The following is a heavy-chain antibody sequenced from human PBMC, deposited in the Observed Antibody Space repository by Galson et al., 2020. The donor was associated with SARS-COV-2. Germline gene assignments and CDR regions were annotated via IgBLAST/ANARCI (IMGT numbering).Heavy chain of an antibody. CDR3: ARPKRGSGSSYYGMDV. Sequence: GESLKISCAASGFTVSSNYMSWVRQAPGKGLEWVSVIYSGGSTYYADSVKGRFTISRDNSKNTLYLQMNSLRAEDTAVYYCARPKRGSGSSYYGMDVWGQGTTVTVSS. CDR1: GFTVSSNY. CDR2: IYSGGST. D-gene: IGHD3-10*01. V-gene: IGHV3-53*01. J-gene: IGHJ6*02.